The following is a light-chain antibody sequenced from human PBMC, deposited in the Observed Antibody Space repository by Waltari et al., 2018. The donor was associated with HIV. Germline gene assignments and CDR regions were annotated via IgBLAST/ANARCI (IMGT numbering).Light chain of an antibody. V-gene: IGLV2-14*01. CDR2: DVN. J-gene: IGLJ1*01. Sequence: QSALTQPASVSGSSGQSITISCTGTSRDVGGFAFASWYQQFPGKAAKVVIYDVNNRPSGVSDRFSGSKSGNTASLTISGLQAEDEADYYCDSHTNTFTRVFGTGTRVTVL. CDR1: SRDVGGFAF. CDR3: DSHTNTFTRV.